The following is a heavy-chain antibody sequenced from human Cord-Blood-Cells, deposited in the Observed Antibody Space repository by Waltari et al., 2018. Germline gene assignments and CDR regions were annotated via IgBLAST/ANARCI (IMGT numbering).Heavy chain of an antibody. J-gene: IGHJ6*02. CDR1: GGSFSGYY. D-gene: IGHD6-6*01. Sequence: QVQLQQWGAGLLKTSETLSLTCAVYGGSFSGYYWSWIRQPPGKGLEWIGAINHVDTTNYTPSLKRRVTISVDTSKNQFSLKLSSVTAADTAVYYCARAAEYSSSYYYYGMDVWGQGTTVTVSS. CDR3: ARAAEYSSSYYYYGMDV. V-gene: IGHV4-34*01. CDR2: INHVDTT.